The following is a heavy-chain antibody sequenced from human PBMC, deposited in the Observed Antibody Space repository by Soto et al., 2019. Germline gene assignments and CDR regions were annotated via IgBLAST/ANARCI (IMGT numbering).Heavy chain of an antibody. CDR1: GGTLSRYG. CDR2: IIPIFGTA. Sequence: SVKVSCNSSGGTLSRYGISWVLRAPGQGLEWMGGIIPIFGTANYAQKFQGRVTITADKSTSTAYMELSSLRSEDTAVYYCARCHRGLRCHLDSWGQGNLVTVSS. V-gene: IGHV1-69*06. J-gene: IGHJ4*02. CDR3: ARCHRGLRCHLDS. D-gene: IGHD2-8*01.